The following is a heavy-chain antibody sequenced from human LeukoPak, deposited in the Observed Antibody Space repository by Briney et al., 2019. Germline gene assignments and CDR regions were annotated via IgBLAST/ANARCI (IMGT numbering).Heavy chain of an antibody. J-gene: IGHJ4*02. CDR3: ARDSSARYSSSWYVVGDFDY. Sequence: SETLSLTCTVSGYSISTNNYWGWIRQPPGKGLEWIGSLYHSGSTYYNPSLKSRVTISVYTSKNQFSLRMNSLTAADTAVYYCARDSSARYSSSWYVVGDFDYWGQGTLVTVSS. CDR1: GYSISTNNY. V-gene: IGHV4-38-2*02. D-gene: IGHD6-13*01. CDR2: LYHSGST.